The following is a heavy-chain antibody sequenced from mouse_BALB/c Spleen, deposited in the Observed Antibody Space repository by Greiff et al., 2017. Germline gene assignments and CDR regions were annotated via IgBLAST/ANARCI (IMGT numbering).Heavy chain of an antibody. D-gene: IGHD6-1*01. CDR3: ARGRSCAY. CDR2: VNPYNGGT. CDR1: GYTFTDYY. Sequence: VQLQQSGPELVKPGASVKMSCKASGYTFTDYYMDWVKQSHGESFEWIGRVNPYNGGTSYNQKFKGKATLTVDKSSSTAYMELNSLTSEDSAVYYCARGRSCAYWGQGTLVTVSA. V-gene: IGHV1-19*01. J-gene: IGHJ3*01.